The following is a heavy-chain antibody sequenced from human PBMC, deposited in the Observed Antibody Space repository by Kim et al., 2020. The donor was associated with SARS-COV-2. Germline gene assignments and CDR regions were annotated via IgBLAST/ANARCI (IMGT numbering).Heavy chain of an antibody. CDR1: GFTFSSYW. V-gene: IGHV3-7*01. J-gene: IGHJ2*01. D-gene: IGHD3-10*01. CDR2: IKQDGSEK. CDR3: ARDQGISMARGVNPDL. Sequence: GGSLRLSCAVSGFTFSSYWMSWVRQAPGKGLEWVANIKQDGSEKYYVDSVKGRFTISRDNAKNSLYLQMDSLRGEDTAVYYCARDQGISMARGVNPDLWSRGTLVAVSS.